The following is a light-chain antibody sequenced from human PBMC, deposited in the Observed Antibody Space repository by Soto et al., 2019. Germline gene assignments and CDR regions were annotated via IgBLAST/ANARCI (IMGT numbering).Light chain of an antibody. V-gene: IGLV1-47*01. CDR1: SSNIGRNY. Sequence: QPVLTQPPSASGTPGQRATISCSGSSSNIGRNYVCWYQQLPGAAPKLLIYRNNQRPSGVPDRFSGSLSGTSASLAISELRSEDEADYYCTTWDDSLNGVVFGGGTKVTVL. CDR2: RNN. J-gene: IGLJ2*01. CDR3: TTWDDSLNGVV.